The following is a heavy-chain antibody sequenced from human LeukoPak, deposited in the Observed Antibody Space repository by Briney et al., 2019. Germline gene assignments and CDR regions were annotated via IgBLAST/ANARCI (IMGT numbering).Heavy chain of an antibody. V-gene: IGHV1-69*01. Sequence: ASVKVSCKASGGTFSSYAISWVRQAPGQGLEWMGGIIPIFGTANYAQKFQGRVTITADESTSTAYMELSRLRSEDTAVYYCARALIVVVPAAPLEYYYYGMDVWGKGTTVTVSS. D-gene: IGHD2-2*01. J-gene: IGHJ6*04. CDR3: ARALIVVVPAAPLEYYYYGMDV. CDR2: IIPIFGTA. CDR1: GGTFSSYA.